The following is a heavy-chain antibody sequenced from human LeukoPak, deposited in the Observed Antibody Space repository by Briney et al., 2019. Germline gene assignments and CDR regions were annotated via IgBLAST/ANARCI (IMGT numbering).Heavy chain of an antibody. CDR1: GFTFSSYG. V-gene: IGHV3-30*03. D-gene: IGHD6-19*01. CDR3: ARDPQWLGFDY. Sequence: GRSLRLSCAASGFTFSSYGMHWVRQAPGKGLEWVAVISYDGSNKCYADSVKGRFTISRDNSKNTLYLQMNSLRAEDTAVYYCARDPQWLGFDYWGQGTLVTVSS. J-gene: IGHJ4*02. CDR2: ISYDGSNK.